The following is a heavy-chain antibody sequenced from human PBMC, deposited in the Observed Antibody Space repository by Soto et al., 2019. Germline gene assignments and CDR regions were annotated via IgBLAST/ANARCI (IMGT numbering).Heavy chain of an antibody. CDR1: GFTFSSSV. CDR3: AKDRWGVTTWTCVDN. J-gene: IGHJ4*02. V-gene: IGHV3-23*01. D-gene: IGHD3-10*01. Sequence: GRSLRRSCAASGFTFSSSVMLWLGLAPAKGLKWVSTLPCGGCTTYSADSGQGRFTSSRDTSRNTRYLRIKRLKAVNSAPASSAKDRWGVTTWTCVDNWGLGALVAVSS. CDR2: LPCGGCTT.